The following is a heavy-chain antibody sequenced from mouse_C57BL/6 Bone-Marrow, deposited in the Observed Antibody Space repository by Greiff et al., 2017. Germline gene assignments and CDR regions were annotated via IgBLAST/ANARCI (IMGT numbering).Heavy chain of an antibody. J-gene: IGHJ2*01. CDR1: GYTFTNYW. Sequence: QVHVKQSGAELVRPGTSVKMSCKASGYTFTNYWIGWAKQRPGHGLEWIGDIYPGGGYTNYNEKFKGKATLTADKSSSTAYMQFSSLTSEDSAIYYCARRGYYGRFDYRGQGTTLTVSS. V-gene: IGHV1-63*01. CDR2: IYPGGGYT. CDR3: ARRGYYGRFDY. D-gene: IGHD1-1*01.